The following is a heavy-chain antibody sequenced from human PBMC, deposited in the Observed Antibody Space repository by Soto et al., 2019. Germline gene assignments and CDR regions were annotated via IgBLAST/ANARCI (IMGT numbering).Heavy chain of an antibody. CDR1: GFTFSNYW. CDR3: AREDTALVPDSFDI. D-gene: IGHD2-21*02. J-gene: IGHJ3*02. CDR2: IKGDGSIT. Sequence: PGGSLRLSCAASGFTFSNYWMHWVRQAPGKGLVWVSRIKGDGSITNYADSVKGRFTISRDNAENTLTLQMNSLRAEDTAVYYCAREDTALVPDSFDIWRQGTMVTVSS. V-gene: IGHV3-74*01.